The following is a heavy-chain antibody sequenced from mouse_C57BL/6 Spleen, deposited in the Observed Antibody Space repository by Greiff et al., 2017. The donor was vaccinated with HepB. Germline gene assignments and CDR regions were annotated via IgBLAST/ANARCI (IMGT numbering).Heavy chain of an antibody. CDR2: IDPSDSYT. CDR3: ARRGRSGYISFYFDY. CDR1: GYTFTSYW. Sequence: QVQLQQPGAELVMPGASVKLSCKASGYTFTSYWMHWVKQRPGQGLEWIGEIDPSDSYTNYNQKFKGKSTLTVDKSARTAYMQLRSLPPEDSAVYYCARRGRSGYISFYFDYWGQGPTLTGSS. V-gene: IGHV1-69*01. D-gene: IGHD3-2*02. J-gene: IGHJ2*01.